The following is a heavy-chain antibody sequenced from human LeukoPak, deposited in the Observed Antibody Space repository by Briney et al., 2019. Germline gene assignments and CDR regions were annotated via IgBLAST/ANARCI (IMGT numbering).Heavy chain of an antibody. V-gene: IGHV4-30-4*01. CDR1: GGSISSGDYY. J-gene: IGHJ4*02. CDR2: IYHSGST. Sequence: SGTLSLTCTVSGGSISSGDYYWSWIRQPPGKGLEWIGYIYHSGSTYYNPSLKSRVTISVDTSKNQFSLKLSSVTAADTAVYYCARGRIGRVGSWGYWGQGTLVTVSS. CDR3: ARGRIGRVGSWGY. D-gene: IGHD6-13*01.